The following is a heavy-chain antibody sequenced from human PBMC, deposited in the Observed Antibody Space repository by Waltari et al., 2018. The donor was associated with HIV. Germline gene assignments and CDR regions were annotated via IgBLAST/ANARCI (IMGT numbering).Heavy chain of an antibody. J-gene: IGHJ2*01. CDR1: GGSISNSNYF. CDR3: ARHALRVGASYWYFDL. CDR2: TYYSGGN. V-gene: IGHV4-39*01. D-gene: IGHD1-26*01. Sequence: QLQLQESGPGLVKPSETLSLTCTVPGGSISNSNYFCVWILQPPGKEREWIGKTYYSGGNSYNPSLKSRVTISVDTSKNQFSLKLSSVTATDTAVYYCARHALRVGASYWYFDLWGRGTLVTVSS.